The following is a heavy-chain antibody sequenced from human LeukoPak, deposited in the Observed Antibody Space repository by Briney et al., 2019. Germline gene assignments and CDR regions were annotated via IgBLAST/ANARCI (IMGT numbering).Heavy chain of an antibody. D-gene: IGHD3-22*01. CDR3: ARFDYDSSGIDY. CDR2: IYSGGST. J-gene: IGHJ4*02. V-gene: IGHV3-53*01. CDR1: GFTVSSNY. Sequence: GGSLRLSCAASGFTVSSNYMSWVRQAPGKGLEWVSVIYSGGSTYYADSVEGRFTISRDNSKNTLYLQMNSLRAEDTAVYYCARFDYDSSGIDYWGQGTLVTVSS.